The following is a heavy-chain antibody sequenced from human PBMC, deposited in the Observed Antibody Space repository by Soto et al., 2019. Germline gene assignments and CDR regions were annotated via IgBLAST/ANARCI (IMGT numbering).Heavy chain of an antibody. D-gene: IGHD1-1*01. CDR1: GFTFSSYA. Sequence: EVQLLESGGGLVQPGGSLRLSCAASGFTFSSYAMSWVRQAPGKGLEWVSAISGSGGSTYYADSVKGRFTFSRDNSKNPLYLQMNSLRAEDTAVYYCAKDPGIELESIDYWCQGTLVAVSS. J-gene: IGHJ4*02. CDR3: AKDPGIELESIDY. CDR2: ISGSGGST. V-gene: IGHV3-23*01.